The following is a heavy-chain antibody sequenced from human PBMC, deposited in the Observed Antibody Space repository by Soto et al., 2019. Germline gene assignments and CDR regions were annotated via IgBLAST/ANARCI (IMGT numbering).Heavy chain of an antibody. CDR2: ISYDGSQK. Sequence: QVQLVESGGGVVQPGRSLRLSCAASGFTFSNYGMHWVRQAPGKGLEWVAGISYDGSQKYYADSVKGRFTISRDNSKKILSLQMNSLRGDDTAVYYCAKGPRIAVAGLGDSWGQGTLVSVSS. V-gene: IGHV3-30*18. J-gene: IGHJ5*01. D-gene: IGHD6-19*01. CDR3: AKGPRIAVAGLGDS. CDR1: GFTFSNYG.